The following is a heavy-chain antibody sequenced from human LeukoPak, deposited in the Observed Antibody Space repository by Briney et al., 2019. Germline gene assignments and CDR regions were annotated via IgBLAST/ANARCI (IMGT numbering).Heavy chain of an antibody. CDR3: AKDRGWLNAFDI. V-gene: IGHV3-30-3*01. CDR2: ISHDGSNK. Sequence: GGSLRLSCAASGFTFSTHALHWVRQAAGRGLEWLAVISHDGSNKYYADSVKGRFTISRDNSKNTLYLQMNSLRAEDTAVYYCAKDRGWLNAFDIWGQGTMVTVSS. J-gene: IGHJ3*02. CDR1: GFTFSTHA. D-gene: IGHD6-19*01.